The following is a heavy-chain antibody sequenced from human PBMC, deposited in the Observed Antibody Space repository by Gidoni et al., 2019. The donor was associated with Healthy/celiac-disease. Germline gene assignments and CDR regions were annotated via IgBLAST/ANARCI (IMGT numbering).Heavy chain of an antibody. CDR2: ISSSSSTR. D-gene: IGHD3-22*01. J-gene: IGHJ1*01. V-gene: IGHV3-48*02. CDR1: GFTCSSYS. Sequence: EVQLVESGVGLVQPGGSLRLSCAASGFTCSSYSMTRVRQAPGKWLEWVSYISSSSSTRYYADSVKGRFTISRDNAKNSLYLQMNSLRDEDTAVYYCARVGPPYYYDSSGYYSEYFQHWGQGTLVTVSS. CDR3: ARVGPPYYYDSSGYYSEYFQH.